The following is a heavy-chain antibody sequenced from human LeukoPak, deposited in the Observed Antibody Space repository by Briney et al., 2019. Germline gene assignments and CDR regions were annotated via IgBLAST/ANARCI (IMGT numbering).Heavy chain of an antibody. J-gene: IGHJ6*02. CDR1: GFTFSSYG. V-gene: IGHV3-30*03. D-gene: IGHD1-26*01. CDR2: ISYDGSNK. Sequence: PGRSLRLSCAASGFTFSSYGMHWVRQAPGKGLEWVAVISYDGSNKYYAGSVKGRFTISRDNSKNTLYLQMNSLRAEDTAVYYCARGLGATRNYYYYGMDVWGQGTTVTVSS. CDR3: ARGLGATRNYYYYGMDV.